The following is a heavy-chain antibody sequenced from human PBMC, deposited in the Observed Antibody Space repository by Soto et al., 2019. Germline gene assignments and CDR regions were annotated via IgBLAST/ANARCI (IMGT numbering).Heavy chain of an antibody. CDR3: AKTVDQNREGGGPFDI. V-gene: IGHV3-23*01. Sequence: PGGSLRLSCAASGFTFSTYAMSWVRQDPGMGLEWVSTITTSGGYTNYADSLKGRFTISRDNSKNMLYLQMNSLRAEDTAVYHCAKTVDQNREGGGPFDIWGQGTMVTVSS. J-gene: IGHJ3*02. CDR1: GFTFSTYA. D-gene: IGHD1-26*01. CDR2: ITTSGGYT.